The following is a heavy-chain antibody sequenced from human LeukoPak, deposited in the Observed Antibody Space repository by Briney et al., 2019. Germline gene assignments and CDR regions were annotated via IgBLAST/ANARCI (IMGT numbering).Heavy chain of an antibody. CDR1: GGTFGSYA. CDR3: ARETGAAAGTGWFDP. Sequence: GASVKVSCKASGGTFGSYAISWVRQAPGQGLEWMGGIIPIFGTANYAQKFQGRVTITTDESTSTAYMELSSLRSEDTAVYYCARETGAAAGTGWFDPWGQGTLVTVSS. V-gene: IGHV1-69*05. J-gene: IGHJ5*02. D-gene: IGHD6-13*01. CDR2: IIPIFGTA.